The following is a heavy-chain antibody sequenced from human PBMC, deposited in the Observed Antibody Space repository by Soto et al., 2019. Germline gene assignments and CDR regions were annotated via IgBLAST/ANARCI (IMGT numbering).Heavy chain of an antibody. CDR1: GGTFSSYT. CDR3: AMEYCSSTSCYRDY. CDR2: IIPILGIA. Sequence: QVQLVQSGAEVKKPGSSVKVSCKASGGTFSSYTISWVRQAPGQGLEWMGRIIPILGIANYAQKFQGRVTIAADKSASTDYMELSSLRSEDTAVYYCAMEYCSSTSCYRDYWGQGTLVTVSS. J-gene: IGHJ4*02. D-gene: IGHD2-2*02. V-gene: IGHV1-69*02.